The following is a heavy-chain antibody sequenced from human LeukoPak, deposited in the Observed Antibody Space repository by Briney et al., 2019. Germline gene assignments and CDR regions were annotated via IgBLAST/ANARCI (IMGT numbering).Heavy chain of an antibody. J-gene: IGHJ4*02. CDR2: IYGGGST. D-gene: IGHD6-19*01. Sequence: GGSLRLSSAASGFTVTSNYMSWVRQAPGKGLEWVSLIYGGGSTFYADSVKGRFTISRDNSRNTLYLQMNSLRAEDTAVYYCAAHWLVYYFDYWGQGTLVTVSS. V-gene: IGHV3-53*01. CDR3: AAHWLVYYFDY. CDR1: GFTVTSNY.